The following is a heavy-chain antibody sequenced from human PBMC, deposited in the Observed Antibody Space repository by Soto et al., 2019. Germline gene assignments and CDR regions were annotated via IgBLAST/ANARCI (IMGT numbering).Heavy chain of an antibody. J-gene: IGHJ6*02. V-gene: IGHV4-61*01. CDR1: GGSVNSGSYY. D-gene: IGHD2-2*01. CDR3: AVDTMYYSYSGMDG. CDR2: IYYSGST. Sequence: QVQLQESGPGLVKPSETLSLTCTVSGGSVNSGSYYWSWIRQPPGKGLEWIGYIYYSGSTNYNPSLQSRVPISVDTSKNQFSLQLSCVTAADRAVYYGAVDTMYYSYSGMDGWGQGTTVTVSS.